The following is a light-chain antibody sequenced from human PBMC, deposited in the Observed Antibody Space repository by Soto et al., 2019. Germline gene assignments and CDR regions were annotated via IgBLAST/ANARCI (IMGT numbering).Light chain of an antibody. CDR3: QQSYNSPST. J-gene: IGKJ2*01. V-gene: IGKV1-39*01. CDR2: AAT. Sequence: DIQMTQSPSSLSASLGDRVTITCRASRSINNYLNWYQQEEGKAPKLLIYAATSLQSGVPSRFSGSGSGTELTLTMSSLQPRDFVTYYCQQSYNSPSTFGLATKLSIK. CDR1: RSINNY.